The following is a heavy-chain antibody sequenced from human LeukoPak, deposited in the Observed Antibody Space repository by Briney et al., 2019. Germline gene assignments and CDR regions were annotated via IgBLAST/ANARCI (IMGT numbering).Heavy chain of an antibody. CDR1: GFTFSSYA. CDR3: AILPGYSSSWYEVDY. D-gene: IGHD6-13*01. J-gene: IGHJ4*02. V-gene: IGHV3-23*01. CDR2: ISGSGGST. Sequence: GGSLRLSCAASGFTFSSYAMSWVRQAPGKGLEWVSGISGSGGSTYYADSVKGRFTISRDNSKNTLYLQMNSPRAEDTAVYYCAILPGYSSSWYEVDYWGQRTLVTVSS.